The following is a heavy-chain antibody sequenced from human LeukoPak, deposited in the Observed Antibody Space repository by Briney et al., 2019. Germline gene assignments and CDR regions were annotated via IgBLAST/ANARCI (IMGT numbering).Heavy chain of an antibody. D-gene: IGHD3-10*01. CDR1: GITFSGSA. V-gene: IGHV3-73*01. J-gene: IGHJ6*02. CDR2: SRSKSNSYAT. CDR3: TRRPWVVRGGYYYYYGMDV. Sequence: SGGSLRLSCAASGITFSGSAMHWVRQASGKGLEWVGRSRSKSNSYATAYAASVKGRFTISRDDSKNTAYLQMNSLKTEDTAVYYCTRRPWVVRGGYYYYYGMDVWGQGTTVTVSS.